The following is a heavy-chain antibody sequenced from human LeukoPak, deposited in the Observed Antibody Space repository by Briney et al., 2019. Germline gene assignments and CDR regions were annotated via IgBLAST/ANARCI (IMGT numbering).Heavy chain of an antibody. CDR1: GFIFSDVW. Sequence: GGSLRLSCAGSGFIFSDVWMSWVRQAPGKGLEWVARIKAKAEGGTIDYAAPVKGRFIISRDDSEKRLDLQMSSLKSEDTGVYYCTTDLDYWGQATLVTVSS. V-gene: IGHV3-15*01. J-gene: IGHJ4*02. CDR3: TTDLDY. CDR2: IKAKAEGGTI.